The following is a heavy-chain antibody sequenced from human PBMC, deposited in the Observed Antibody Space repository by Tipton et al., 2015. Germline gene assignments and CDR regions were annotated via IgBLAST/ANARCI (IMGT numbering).Heavy chain of an antibody. CDR1: GGSVSSGHYY. J-gene: IGHJ3*02. V-gene: IGHV4-31*03. CDR3: ARVPLVGGSWAFDS. CDR2: IFTSGST. Sequence: TLSLTCTVSGGSVSSGHYYWTWIRQHPGKGLEWIGYIFTSGSTYYNSSLKSRVSISLDASKNQFSLKLNSVTAADTAVYYCARVPLVGGSWAFDSWGQGTMVTVSP. D-gene: IGHD1-26*01.